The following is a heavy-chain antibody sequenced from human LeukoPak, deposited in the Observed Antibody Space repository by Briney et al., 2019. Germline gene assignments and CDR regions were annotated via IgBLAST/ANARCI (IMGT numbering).Heavy chain of an antibody. CDR1: GFTFNNYV. V-gene: IGHV3-43*02. J-gene: IGHJ4*02. CDR3: VKDVVRNGYNYFDC. CDR2: INGGDGRT. D-gene: IGHD5-24*01. Sequence: GGPLRLSCEASGFTFNNYVMHWVRQAPGKGLDWVFLINGGDGRTYYADSVKGRFTISRDNSKNSLYLQMNGLRTEDTAMYSCVKDVVRNGYNYFDCWGQGTLVTVSS.